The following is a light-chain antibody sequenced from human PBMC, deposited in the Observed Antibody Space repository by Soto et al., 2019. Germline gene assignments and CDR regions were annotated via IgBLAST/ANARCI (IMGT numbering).Light chain of an antibody. V-gene: IGKV3-20*01. CDR2: GAS. J-gene: IGKJ1*01. CDR1: QSVSVN. CDR3: QQYGSSTTT. Sequence: IVMTQSPGTLSLSPGERATLSCRASQSVSVNLAWYQQKPGQAPRLLIYGASIRATGIPDTFSGSGSGTDFTLTISRLENEDFAVYHCQQYGSSTTTFGQGTKVDIK.